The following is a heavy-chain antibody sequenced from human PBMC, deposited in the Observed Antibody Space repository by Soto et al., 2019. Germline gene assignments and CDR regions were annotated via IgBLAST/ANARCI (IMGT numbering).Heavy chain of an antibody. Sequence: QVQLVQSGAEVKKPGSSVKVSCKASGGTFSSYAISWVRQAPGQGLEWMGGIIPIFGTANYAQKCQGRVTITADESTTXXYXEXXSMRSEDTAVYYCARGQGGCISTSCPYYYYYGMDVWGQGTTVTVSS. D-gene: IGHD2-2*01. CDR2: IIPIFGTA. V-gene: IGHV1-69*12. CDR3: ARGQGGCISTSCPYYYYYGMDV. J-gene: IGHJ6*02. CDR1: GGTFSSYA.